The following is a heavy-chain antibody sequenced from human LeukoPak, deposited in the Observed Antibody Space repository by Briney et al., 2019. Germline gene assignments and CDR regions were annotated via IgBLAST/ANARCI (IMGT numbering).Heavy chain of an antibody. J-gene: IGHJ6*03. D-gene: IGHD4-23*01. CDR1: GFTFSSYG. CDR3: AKDPAVGTPHYYMDV. V-gene: IGHV3-33*06. Sequence: PGGSLRLSCAASGFTFSSYGMHWVRQAPGKGLEWVALIWYDGSNEYYADSVKGRFTISRDNSKNTLYLQMNSLRTEDTAAYYCAKDPAVGTPHYYMDVWGKGTTVTVSS. CDR2: IWYDGSNE.